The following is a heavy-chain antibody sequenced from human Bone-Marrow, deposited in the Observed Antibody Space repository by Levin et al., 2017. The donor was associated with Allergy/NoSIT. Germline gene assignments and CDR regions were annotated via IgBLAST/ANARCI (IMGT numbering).Heavy chain of an antibody. V-gene: IGHV3-21*01. CDR1: GFTFSTYA. CDR2: ITSSSSYI. D-gene: IGHD4-17*01. Sequence: PGGSLRLSCAASGFTFSTYAMHWVRQAPGKGLEWLSSITSSSSYINYADSVKGRFTISRDNAKNSLFLQMNSLRAEDTAVYYCASYGDYAYYYGMDLWGHGTTVTVSS. CDR3: ASYGDYAYYYGMDL. J-gene: IGHJ6*02.